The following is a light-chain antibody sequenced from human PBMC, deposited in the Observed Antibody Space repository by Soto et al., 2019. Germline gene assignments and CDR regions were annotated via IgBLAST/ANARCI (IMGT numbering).Light chain of an antibody. CDR3: QQYGSSGT. CDR2: GAS. V-gene: IGKV3-20*01. CDR1: QSLSGNY. J-gene: IGKJ1*01. Sequence: EIVMTQSPATLSVSPGERATLSCRASQSLSGNYLAWYQQKPGQAPRLLIYGASNRATGIPDRFSGSGSGTDFTLTISRLEPEDFAVYYCQQYGSSGTFGQGTKVDI.